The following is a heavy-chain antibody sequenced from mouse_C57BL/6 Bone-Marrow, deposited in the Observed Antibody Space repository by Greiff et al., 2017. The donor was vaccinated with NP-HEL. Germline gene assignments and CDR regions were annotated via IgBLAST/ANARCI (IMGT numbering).Heavy chain of an antibody. CDR1: GYAFSSYW. Sequence: VQLQQPGAELVKPGASVKISCKASGYAFSSYWMNWVKQRPGKGLEWIGQIYPGGGDTNYNGKFKGKATLTADKSSSTAYMQLSSLTSEDSSVYFCAGDYYGSSYGWFAYWGQGTLVTVSA. J-gene: IGHJ3*01. CDR2: IYPGGGDT. CDR3: AGDYYGSSYGWFAY. D-gene: IGHD1-1*01. V-gene: IGHV1-80*01.